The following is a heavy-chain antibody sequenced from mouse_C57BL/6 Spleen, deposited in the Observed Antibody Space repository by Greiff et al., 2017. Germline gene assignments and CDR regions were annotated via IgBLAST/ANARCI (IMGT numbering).Heavy chain of an antibody. CDR3: ASRTSTTVWYFDV. V-gene: IGHV1-69*01. CDR1: GYTFTSYW. J-gene: IGHJ1*03. CDR2: IDPSDSYT. Sequence: VQLQQPGAELVMPGASVKLSCKASGYTFTSYWMHWVKQRPGQGLEWIGEIDPSDSYTNYNQKFKGKSTLTVDKSSSTAYMQLSSLTSEDSAVYYCASRTSTTVWYFDVWGTGTTVTVSS. D-gene: IGHD1-1*01.